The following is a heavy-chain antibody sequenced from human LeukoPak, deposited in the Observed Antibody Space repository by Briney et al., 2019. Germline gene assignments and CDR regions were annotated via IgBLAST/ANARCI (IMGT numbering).Heavy chain of an antibody. V-gene: IGHV3-11*04. CDR3: ARVWLRRRDYDFWSGYYTSGALDI. CDR2: ISSSGSTI. D-gene: IGHD3-3*01. CDR1: GFTFSDYY. Sequence: GGSLRLSCAASGFTFSDYYMSWIRQAPGKGLEWVSYISSSGSTIYYADSVKGRFTISRDNAKNSLYLQMNSLRAEDTAVYYCARVWLRRRDYDFWSGYYTSGALDIWGQGTMVTVSS. J-gene: IGHJ3*02.